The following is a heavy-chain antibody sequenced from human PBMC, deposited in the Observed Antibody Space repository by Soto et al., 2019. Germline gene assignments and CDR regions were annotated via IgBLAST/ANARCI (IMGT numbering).Heavy chain of an antibody. V-gene: IGHV4-59*13. CDR2: IYYSGST. CDR1: GGSISSYY. CDR3: ARVFGSETRYYYGMDV. D-gene: IGHD6-25*01. Sequence: SETLSLTCTVSGGSISSYYWSWIRRPPGKGLEWIGYIYYSGSTNYNPSLKSRVTISVDTSKNQFSLKLSSVTAADTAVYYCARVFGSETRYYYGMDVWGQGTTVTVSS. J-gene: IGHJ6*02.